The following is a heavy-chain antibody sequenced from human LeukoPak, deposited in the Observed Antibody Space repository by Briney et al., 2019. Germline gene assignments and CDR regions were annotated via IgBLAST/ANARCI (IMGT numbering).Heavy chain of an antibody. D-gene: IGHD1-14*01. CDR2: INPSGGST. Sequence: ASVKVSCKASGCTFTSYYMHWVRQAPGQGLEWMGIINPSGGSTSYAQKFQGRVTMTRDMSTSTVYMELSSLRSEDTAVYYCARDGTHSKTKYYMDVWGKGTTVTVSS. J-gene: IGHJ6*03. CDR3: ARDGTHSKTKYYMDV. V-gene: IGHV1-46*01. CDR1: GCTFTSYY.